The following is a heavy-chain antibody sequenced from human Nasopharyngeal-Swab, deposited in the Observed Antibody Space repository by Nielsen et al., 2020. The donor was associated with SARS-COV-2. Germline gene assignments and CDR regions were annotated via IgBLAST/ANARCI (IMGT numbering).Heavy chain of an antibody. CDR1: GFTFSSYG. CDR3: ARVSIAAPTYYYYGMDV. Sequence: GESLKISCAASGFTFSSYGMHWVRQAPGKWLAWVAVIWYDGSNKYYADSVKGRFTISRDNSKNTLYLQMNSLRAEDTAVYYCARVSIAAPTYYYYGMDVWGQGTTVTVSS. D-gene: IGHD6-6*01. V-gene: IGHV3-33*01. J-gene: IGHJ6*02. CDR2: IWYDGSNK.